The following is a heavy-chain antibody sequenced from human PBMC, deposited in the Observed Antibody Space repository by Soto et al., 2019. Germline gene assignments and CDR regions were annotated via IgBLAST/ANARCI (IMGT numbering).Heavy chain of an antibody. CDR3: TRQQQPKYYYYYYGMDV. J-gene: IGHJ6*02. D-gene: IGHD6-13*01. V-gene: IGHV3-73*01. CDR1: GFTFSGSA. Sequence: GGSLRLSCAASGFTFSGSAMHWVRQASGKGLEWVGRIRSKANSYATAYAASVKGRFTISRDDSKNTAYLQMNSLKTEDTAVYYCTRQQQPKYYYYYYGMDVWGQGTTVTVSS. CDR2: IRSKANSYAT.